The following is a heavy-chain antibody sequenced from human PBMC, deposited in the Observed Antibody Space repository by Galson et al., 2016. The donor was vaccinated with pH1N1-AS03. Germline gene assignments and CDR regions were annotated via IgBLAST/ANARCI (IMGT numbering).Heavy chain of an antibody. J-gene: IGHJ6*02. V-gene: IGHV3-74*01. Sequence: SLRLSCAASGLIFSSDWMHWVRQVPGKGLVWVARITSDGSSISYAHAVKGRFATSRDNAENTLYLKMNSLRAEDTAVYHCARAMYTSGWYGMDVWGQGTTVTVSS. CDR2: ITSDGSSI. CDR1: GLIFSSDW. D-gene: IGHD6-19*01. CDR3: ARAMYTSGWYGMDV.